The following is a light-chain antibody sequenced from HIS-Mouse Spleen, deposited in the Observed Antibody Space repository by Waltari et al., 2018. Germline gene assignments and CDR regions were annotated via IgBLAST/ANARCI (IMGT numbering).Light chain of an antibody. J-gene: IGLJ2*01. Sequence: QSALTQPASVSGSPGQSITISCTGTSSDVGSYNLFSWYQQHPVKAPKLMFYEGSKRPSGVSNLFSGSKSGNTASLTISGLQAEDEADYYCCSYAGSSTLVFGGGTKLTVL. V-gene: IGLV2-23*01. CDR1: SSDVGSYNL. CDR3: CSYAGSSTLV. CDR2: EGS.